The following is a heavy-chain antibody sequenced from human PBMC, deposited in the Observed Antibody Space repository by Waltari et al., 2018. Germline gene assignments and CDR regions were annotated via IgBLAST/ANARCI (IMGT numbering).Heavy chain of an antibody. V-gene: IGHV4-34*01. J-gene: IGHJ4*02. CDR3: ARAPGYKGYFDY. CDR2: VNHGGDT. CDR1: GGSFSGYY. D-gene: IGHD5-12*01. Sequence: QVQLQGWGAGLLRPSETLSLTCAVSGGSFSGYYWSWIRQSPGKGLEWIGDVNHGGDTNYSPSLDSRVTISVDMSKNQFSLKMRSVTAADTAIYYCARAPGYKGYFDYWGRGTLVTVSS.